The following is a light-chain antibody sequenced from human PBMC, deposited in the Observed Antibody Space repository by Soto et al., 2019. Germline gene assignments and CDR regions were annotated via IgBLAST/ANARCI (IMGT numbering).Light chain of an antibody. J-gene: IGLJ1*01. Sequence: QSVLTQPPSVSAAPGQKVTISCSGSGSNIGNNYVSWYQQLPGTAPKLLIYENNKRPSGIPDRFSGSMSGTSATLGITGLQTGDKADYYCGTWDSSLSAGGVFVTVTKVTVL. CDR1: GSNIGNNY. CDR2: ENN. V-gene: IGLV1-51*02. CDR3: GTWDSSLSAGGV.